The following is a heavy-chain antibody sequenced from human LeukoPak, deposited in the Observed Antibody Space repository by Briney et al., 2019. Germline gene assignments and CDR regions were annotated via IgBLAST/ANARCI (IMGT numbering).Heavy chain of an antibody. J-gene: IGHJ4*02. Sequence: ASVKVSCKASGYTLSGYYMHWVRQAPRQGLEWMGWINPNTGGTNYAQKFQGRVTMTRDTSISTAYMELSRLRSDDTAVYYCASTAAMVVYISHWGQGTLVTVSS. D-gene: IGHD5-18*01. CDR1: GYTLSGYY. CDR2: INPNTGGT. CDR3: ASTAAMVVYISH. V-gene: IGHV1-2*02.